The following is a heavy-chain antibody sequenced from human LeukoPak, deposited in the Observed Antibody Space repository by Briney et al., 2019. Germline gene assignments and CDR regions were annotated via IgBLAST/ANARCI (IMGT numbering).Heavy chain of an antibody. V-gene: IGHV1-18*01. D-gene: IGHD3-10*01. J-gene: IGHJ4*02. CDR3: ARAAPGDFIWFGEGSPGVPDY. CDR2: ISAYNGNT. Sequence: GASVKVSCKASGYTFTSYGISWVRQAPGQGLEWMGWISAYNGNTNYAQKLQGRVTMTTDTSTSTAYMELRSLRSDDTAVYYCARAAPGDFIWFGEGSPGVPDYWGQGTLVTVSS. CDR1: GYTFTSYG.